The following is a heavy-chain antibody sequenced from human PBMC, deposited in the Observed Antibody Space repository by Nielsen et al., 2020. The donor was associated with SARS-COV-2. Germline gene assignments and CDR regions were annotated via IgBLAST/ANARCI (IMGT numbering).Heavy chain of an antibody. CDR1: GFTFSSYS. CDR3: ARDLWYSSSWIGY. CDR2: ISSSSSYI. V-gene: IGHV3-21*01. D-gene: IGHD6-13*01. Sequence: GESLKISCAASGFTFSSYSMSWVRQAPGKGLEWVSSISSSSSYIYYADSVKGRFTISRDNAKNSLYLQMNSLRAEDTAVYYCARDLWYSSSWIGYWGQGTLVTVSS. J-gene: IGHJ4*02.